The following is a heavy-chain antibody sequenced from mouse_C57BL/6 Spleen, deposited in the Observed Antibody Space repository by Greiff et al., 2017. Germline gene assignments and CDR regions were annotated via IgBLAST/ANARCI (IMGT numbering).Heavy chain of an antibody. Sequence: VQLQQSGAELVRPGTSVKVSCKASGYAFTNYLIEWVKQRPGQGLEWIGVINPGSGGTNYNEKFKGKATLTADKSSSTAYMQLSSLTSEDSAVYFCARAYPGDYFDYWGQGTTLTVSS. D-gene: IGHD6-5*01. J-gene: IGHJ2*01. CDR1: GYAFTNYL. CDR2: INPGSGGT. CDR3: ARAYPGDYFDY. V-gene: IGHV1-54*01.